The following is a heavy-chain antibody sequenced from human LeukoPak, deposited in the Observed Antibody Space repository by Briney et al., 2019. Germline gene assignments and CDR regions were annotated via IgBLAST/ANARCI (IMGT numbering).Heavy chain of an antibody. Sequence: ASVKVPCKASGYTFTSYGISWVRQAPGQGLEWMGWISAYNGNTNYAQKLQGRVTMTTDTSTSTAYMELRSLRSDDTAVYYCARGDSSGWPPAPSDAFDIWGQGTMVTVSS. J-gene: IGHJ3*02. CDR1: GYTFTSYG. CDR3: ARGDSSGWPPAPSDAFDI. V-gene: IGHV1-18*01. D-gene: IGHD6-19*01. CDR2: ISAYNGNT.